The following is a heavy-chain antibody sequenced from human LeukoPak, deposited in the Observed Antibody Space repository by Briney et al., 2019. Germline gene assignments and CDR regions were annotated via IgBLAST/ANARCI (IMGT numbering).Heavy chain of an antibody. Sequence: GGSLRLSCAASGFSFSTYAMAWVRQAPGKGLEWVSSISGSGGDISYADSVKGRFTISRDNSRKTLYLQMNSLRAEDTAVYFCAAKILAPTPFDYWGQGTLVAVSA. J-gene: IGHJ4*02. CDR1: GFSFSTYA. D-gene: IGHD2-15*01. CDR3: AAKILAPTPFDY. CDR2: ISGSGGDI. V-gene: IGHV3-23*01.